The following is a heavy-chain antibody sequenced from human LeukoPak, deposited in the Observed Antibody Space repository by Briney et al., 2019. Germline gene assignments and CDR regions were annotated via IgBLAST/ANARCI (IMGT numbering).Heavy chain of an antibody. CDR2: IHYSGST. Sequence: SETLSLTCTVSGGSISSYYWSWIRQPPGKGLEWIGYIHYSGSTKYNPSLKSRVTTSVDTSKNQFSLKLSSVTSADTAVYYCARAPNWDRPFDCWGQGTLVTVSS. CDR1: GGSISSYY. D-gene: IGHD7-27*01. V-gene: IGHV4-59*01. J-gene: IGHJ4*02. CDR3: ARAPNWDRPFDC.